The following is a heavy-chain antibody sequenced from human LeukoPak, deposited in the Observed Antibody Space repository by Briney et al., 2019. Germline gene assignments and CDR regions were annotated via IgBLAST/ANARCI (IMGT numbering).Heavy chain of an antibody. CDR2: VTGSGAST. CDR3: AGDSPLGYCSSTSCYTGAFDY. CDR1: GFTFSRSA. V-gene: IGHV3-23*01. J-gene: IGHJ4*02. Sequence: VQPGGSLRLSCAASGFTFSRSAMSWVRQAPGKGLEWVSSVTGSGASTYYADSVKGRFTISRDNSKNTLYLQMNSLRAEDTAVYYCAGDSPLGYCSSTSCYTGAFDYWGQGTLVTVSS. D-gene: IGHD2-2*02.